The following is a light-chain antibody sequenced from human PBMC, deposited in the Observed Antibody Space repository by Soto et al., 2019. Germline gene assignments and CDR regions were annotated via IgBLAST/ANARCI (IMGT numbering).Light chain of an antibody. CDR1: QSVTSNY. Sequence: EIVLTQSPGTLSLSPGARATLSCRASQSVTSNYLAWYQQKPGQAPRLLIFGASNRATGIPASFRGSGSGTDFTLTITRLEPEDFAVYYCQRYGSSAPYPFGRGTRLEIK. CDR3: QRYGSSAPYP. V-gene: IGKV3-20*01. CDR2: GAS. J-gene: IGKJ5*01.